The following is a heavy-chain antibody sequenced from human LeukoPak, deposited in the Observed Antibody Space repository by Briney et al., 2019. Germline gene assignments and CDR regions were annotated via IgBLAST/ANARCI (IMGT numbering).Heavy chain of an antibody. D-gene: IGHD5-18*01. J-gene: IGHJ6*02. CDR1: GYSFTSYW. CDR2: IYPGDSDT. V-gene: IGHV5-51*01. CDR3: ARSQYGYTFYYYHGMDV. Sequence: GESLKISCKGSGYSFTSYWIGWVRQMPGKGLEWMGIIYPGDSDTRYSPSFQGQVTISADKSISTAYLQWSSLKASDTAMYYCARSQYGYTFYYYHGMDVWGQGTTVTVSS.